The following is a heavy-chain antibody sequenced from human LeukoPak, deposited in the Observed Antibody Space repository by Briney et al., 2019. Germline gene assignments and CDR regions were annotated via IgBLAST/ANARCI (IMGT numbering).Heavy chain of an antibody. CDR2: IIPIFGTA. V-gene: IGHV1-69*05. CDR3: ARDWSPDTAMGLPGAFDI. CDR1: GGTFSSYA. J-gene: IGHJ3*02. D-gene: IGHD5-18*01. Sequence: GASVKVSCKASGGTFSSYAISWVRQAPGQGLEWMGGIIPIFGTANYAQKLQGRVTITTDESTSTDYMELSSLRSEDTAVYYCARDWSPDTAMGLPGAFDIWGQGTMVTVSS.